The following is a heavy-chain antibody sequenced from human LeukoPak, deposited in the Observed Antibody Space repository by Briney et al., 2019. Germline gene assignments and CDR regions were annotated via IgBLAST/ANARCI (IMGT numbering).Heavy chain of an antibody. CDR2: IKQDGSEK. D-gene: IGHD6-13*01. CDR1: EFIFSGYW. Sequence: GGSLRLSCAASEFIFSGYWMNWVRRAPGKGLEWVANIKQDGSEKQYVDSVRGRFTISRDNAKNSLYLQMNSLRVEDTAVYYCARDGFVGAADYWGQGTLVTVSS. J-gene: IGHJ4*02. CDR3: ARDGFVGAADY. V-gene: IGHV3-7*01.